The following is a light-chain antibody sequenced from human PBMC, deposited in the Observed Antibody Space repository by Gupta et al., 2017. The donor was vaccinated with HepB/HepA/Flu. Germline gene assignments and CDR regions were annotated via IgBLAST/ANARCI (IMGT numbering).Light chain of an antibody. J-gene: IGLJ3*02. CDR1: SSDVGGYNS. Sequence: QSALTQPASVSGSPGQSITISCTGTSSDVGGYNSVSWYQQYPGKAPKLLIYDVTARPSGISTRFSASKSGNTASLTISGLQTEDEADYFGSSFTRSTSTLVLFGGGTKVTVL. CDR3: SSFTRSTSTLVL. V-gene: IGLV2-14*03. CDR2: DVT.